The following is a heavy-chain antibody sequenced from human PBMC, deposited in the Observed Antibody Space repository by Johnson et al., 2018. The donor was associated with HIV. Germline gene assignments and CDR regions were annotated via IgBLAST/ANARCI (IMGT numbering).Heavy chain of an antibody. D-gene: IGHD1-26*01. CDR3: AKLVGASDAFDI. CDR1: GFTFRSYG. CDR2: ISYDGSNK. Sequence: QEQLVESGGGVVQPGRSLRLSCAASGFTFRSYGMHWVRQAPGKGLEWVAVISYDGSNKYYADSVKGRFTISRDNSKNTLYLQMNSLRAEDTAVYYCAKLVGASDAFDIWGQGTMVTVSS. J-gene: IGHJ3*02. V-gene: IGHV3-30*18.